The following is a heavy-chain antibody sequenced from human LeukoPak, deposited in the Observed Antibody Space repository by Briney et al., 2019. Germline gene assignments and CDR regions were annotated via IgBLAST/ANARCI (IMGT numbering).Heavy chain of an antibody. Sequence: SETLSLTCTVSGGSIISSSYYWSWIRQPPGKGLEWIGYIYYSGSTNYNPSLKSRVTISVDTSKNQFSLKLSSVTAADTAVYYCARGSGYDYEAYDYWGQGTLVTVSS. D-gene: IGHD5-12*01. CDR1: GGSIISSSYY. CDR2: IYYSGST. V-gene: IGHV4-61*01. J-gene: IGHJ4*02. CDR3: ARGSGYDYEAYDY.